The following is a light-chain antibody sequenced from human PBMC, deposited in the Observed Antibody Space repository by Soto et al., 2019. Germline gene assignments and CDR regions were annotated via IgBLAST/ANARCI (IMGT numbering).Light chain of an antibody. CDR3: QQSYSIPVT. CDR1: QDISSY. V-gene: IGKV1-39*01. J-gene: IGKJ2*01. CDR2: GAS. Sequence: DVQMTQSPSSLSPSVGDRVTITCRASQDISSYVNWYQQEPGRAPNLLISGASSLQSGVPSRFSGRGSGTDFTLTISSLQPEDCATYFCQQSYSIPVTFGQGTKLEIK.